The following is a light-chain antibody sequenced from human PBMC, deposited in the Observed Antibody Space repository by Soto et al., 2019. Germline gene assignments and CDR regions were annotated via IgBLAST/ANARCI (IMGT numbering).Light chain of an antibody. CDR3: LQHYAWPWT. CDR2: SAS. V-gene: IGKV1D-16*01. Sequence: IQMTQSPSSLSASIGDRVTITCRASQGIGVRLAWFQQKPGKAPQYLIQSASTLASGVPSRFSGSGSGTDFILTISGLQSEDSGVYYCLQHYAWPWTFGQGTKVDIK. J-gene: IGKJ1*01. CDR1: QGIGVR.